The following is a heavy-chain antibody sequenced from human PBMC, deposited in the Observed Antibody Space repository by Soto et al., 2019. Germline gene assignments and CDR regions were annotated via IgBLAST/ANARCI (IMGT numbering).Heavy chain of an antibody. Sequence: PSETLSLTCAVYGGSFSGYYWSWIRQPPGKGLEWIGEINHSGSTNYNPSLKSRVTISVDTSKNQFSLKLSSVTAADTAVYYCARNPDIVPPRRAYGMDVWGQGTTVTVSS. CDR1: GGSFSGYY. D-gene: IGHD2-15*01. CDR2: INHSGST. CDR3: ARNPDIVPPRRAYGMDV. V-gene: IGHV4-34*01. J-gene: IGHJ6*02.